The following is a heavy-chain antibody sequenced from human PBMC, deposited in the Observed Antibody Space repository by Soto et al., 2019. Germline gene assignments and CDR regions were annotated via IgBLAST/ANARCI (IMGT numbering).Heavy chain of an antibody. Sequence: VGSLRLSCAASGFTFGSYSMNWVRQAPGKGLEWVSSISSSSSYIYYADSVKGRFTISRDNAKNSLYLQMNSLRAEDTAVYYCARIAVAGIDYWGQGTLVTVSS. V-gene: IGHV3-21*01. J-gene: IGHJ4*02. CDR3: ARIAVAGIDY. D-gene: IGHD6-19*01. CDR1: GFTFGSYS. CDR2: ISSSSSYI.